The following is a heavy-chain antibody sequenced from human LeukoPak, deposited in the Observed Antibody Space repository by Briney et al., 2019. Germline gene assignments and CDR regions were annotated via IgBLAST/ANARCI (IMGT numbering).Heavy chain of an antibody. D-gene: IGHD1-26*01. CDR2: ISNYGRGT. CDR1: GFTFSNSW. Sequence: GGSLTLSCAASGFTFSNSWMHWVRQAPGKGLEWVSRISNYGRGTNYADSVQGRFTISRDNAKNTVYLQTNSLRAEDTAVYYCAREGDSHYAFDIWGEGTMVTVSS. CDR3: AREGDSHYAFDI. V-gene: IGHV3-74*01. J-gene: IGHJ3*02.